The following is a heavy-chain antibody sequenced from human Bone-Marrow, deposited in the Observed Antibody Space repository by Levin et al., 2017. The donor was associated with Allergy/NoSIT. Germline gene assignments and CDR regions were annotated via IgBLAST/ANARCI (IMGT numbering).Heavy chain of an antibody. Sequence: GESLKISCAASGFTISSYGMHWVRQAPGKGLEWVAVISYDGTNQFHADSVKGRFTISRDISKNTLYLQMNSLRAEDTAIYYCAKGSGGSSYSSKDYWGQGTLVTVSS. CDR1: GFTISSYG. J-gene: IGHJ4*02. V-gene: IGHV3-30*18. CDR3: AKGSGGSSYSSKDY. D-gene: IGHD2-15*01. CDR2: ISYDGTNQ.